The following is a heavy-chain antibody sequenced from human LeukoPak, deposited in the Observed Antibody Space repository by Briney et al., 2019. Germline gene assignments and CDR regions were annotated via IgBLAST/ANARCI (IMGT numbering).Heavy chain of an antibody. CDR3: ARGGVLIRTVVRRDGMDV. D-gene: IGHD3-16*01. J-gene: IGHJ6*02. Sequence: GASVKVSCKASGYTFTSYAMNWVRQAPGQGLEWMGWINTNTGNPTYAQGFTGRFVFSLDTSVSTAYLQISSLKAEDTAVYYCARGGVLIRTVVRRDGMDVWGQGTTVTVSS. V-gene: IGHV7-4-1*02. CDR1: GYTFTSYA. CDR2: INTNTGNP.